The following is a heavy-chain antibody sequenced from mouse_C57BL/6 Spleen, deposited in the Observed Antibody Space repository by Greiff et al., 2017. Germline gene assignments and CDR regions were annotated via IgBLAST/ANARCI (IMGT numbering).Heavy chain of an antibody. Sequence: QVQLQQSGPGLVQPSQSLSITCTVSGFSLTSYGVHWVRQSPGKGLEWLGVIWRGGSTDYTAAFMSSLSITKDNSTGQVFFKMNSLQADDTAIYYCAKYYYGSSHGYFDVWGTGTTVTVSS. CDR2: IWRGGST. CDR1: GFSLTSYG. CDR3: AKYYYGSSHGYFDV. J-gene: IGHJ1*03. V-gene: IGHV2-5*01. D-gene: IGHD1-1*01.